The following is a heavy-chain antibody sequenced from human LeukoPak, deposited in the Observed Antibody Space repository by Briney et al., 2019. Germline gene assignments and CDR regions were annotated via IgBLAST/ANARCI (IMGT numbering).Heavy chain of an antibody. Sequence: ASVKVSCKASGHTFTGYYMHWVRQAPGQGLEWMGWINPNSGGTNYAQKFQGRVTMTRDTSISTAYMELSRLRSDDTAVYYCARTLLGYCSGGSCYWFDPWGQGTLVTVSS. CDR1: GHTFTGYY. CDR2: INPNSGGT. D-gene: IGHD2-15*01. V-gene: IGHV1-2*02. CDR3: ARTLLGYCSGGSCYWFDP. J-gene: IGHJ5*02.